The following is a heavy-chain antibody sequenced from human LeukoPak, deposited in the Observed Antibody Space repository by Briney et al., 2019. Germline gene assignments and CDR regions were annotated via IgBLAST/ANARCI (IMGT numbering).Heavy chain of an antibody. V-gene: IGHV3-7*01. Sequence: GGSLRLSCAASGFTFSSYSMNWVRQAPGKGLEWVANIKQDGSEKYYVDSVKGRFTISRDNAKNSLYLQMNSLRAEDTAVYYCARDPAPSRGDAFDIWGQGTMVTVSS. D-gene: IGHD3-16*01. CDR2: IKQDGSEK. J-gene: IGHJ3*02. CDR3: ARDPAPSRGDAFDI. CDR1: GFTFSSYS.